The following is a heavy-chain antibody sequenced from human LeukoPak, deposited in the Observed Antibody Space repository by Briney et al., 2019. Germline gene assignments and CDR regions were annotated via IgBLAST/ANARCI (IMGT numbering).Heavy chain of an antibody. V-gene: IGHV3-21*01. CDR3: ARGTYYDFWSGYYEGVSYGMDV. CDR2: ISSSSRYI. D-gene: IGHD3-3*01. Sequence: PGGSLRLSCAASGFTFSSYSMSWVRQAPGKGLEWVSSISSSSRYIYYADSVKGRFTISRDNAKNSLYLQMNSLRAEDTAVYYCARGTYYDFWSGYYEGVSYGMDVWGQGTTVTVSS. CDR1: GFTFSSYS. J-gene: IGHJ6*02.